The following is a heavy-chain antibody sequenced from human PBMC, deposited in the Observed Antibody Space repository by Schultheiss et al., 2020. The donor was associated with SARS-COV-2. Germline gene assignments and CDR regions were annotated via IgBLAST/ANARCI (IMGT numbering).Heavy chain of an antibody. CDR1: GFTFSSYA. CDR2: ISYDGSNK. V-gene: IGHV3-30-3*01. CDR3: VRVPVTVIDY. Sequence: GGSLRLSCAASGFTFSSYAMHWVRQAPGKGLEWVAVISYDGSNKYYADSVRGRFTISRDNAKNTLYLQMNSLRAEDTAVYYCVRVPVTVIDYWGQGTLVTVSS. J-gene: IGHJ4*02. D-gene: IGHD4-11*01.